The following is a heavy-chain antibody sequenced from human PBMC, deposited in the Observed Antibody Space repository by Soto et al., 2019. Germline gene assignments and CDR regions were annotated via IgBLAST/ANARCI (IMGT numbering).Heavy chain of an antibody. CDR2: ISSSSSTI. Sequence: EVQLVESGGGLVQPGGSLRLSCAASGFTFSSYSMNWVRQAPGKGLEWVSYISSSSSTIYYADPVKGRYTITRDNAKNSLDLEMSSLGDEDTAVYYCARGSRFVEWLSLNWSGAWGQGTLVTDSS. CDR1: GFTFSSYS. V-gene: IGHV3-48*02. CDR3: ARGSRFVEWLSLNWSGA. J-gene: IGHJ5*02. D-gene: IGHD3-3*01.